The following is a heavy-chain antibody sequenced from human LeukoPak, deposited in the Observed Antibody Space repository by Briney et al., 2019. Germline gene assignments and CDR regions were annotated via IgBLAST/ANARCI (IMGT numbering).Heavy chain of an antibody. J-gene: IGHJ6*03. CDR3: ARVSRGIAAPMDV. V-gene: IGHV3-48*01. CDR2: ISTSSSII. CDR1: GFTFSSYS. Sequence: GGSLRLSCVASGFTFSSYSMDWVRQAPGKGLEWVSYISTSSSIIYFADSVQGRFTISRDNAKNSLYLQMNSLRAEDAAVYYCARVSRGIAAPMDVWGKGTTVTVSS. D-gene: IGHD6-13*01.